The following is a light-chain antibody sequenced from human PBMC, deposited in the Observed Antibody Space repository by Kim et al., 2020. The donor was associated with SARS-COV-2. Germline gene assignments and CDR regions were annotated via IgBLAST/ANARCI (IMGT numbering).Light chain of an antibody. CDR2: DAS. V-gene: IGKV3-11*01. J-gene: IGKJ1*01. CDR3: QQRSNLWT. CDR1: LSVSSY. Sequence: SLSPGERVTLSCRARLSVSSYIAWYQQKPGQAPRLLIFDASNSATGIPARFSGSGSGTDFTLTISSLEPEDFAVYYCQQRSNLWTFGQGTKVDIK.